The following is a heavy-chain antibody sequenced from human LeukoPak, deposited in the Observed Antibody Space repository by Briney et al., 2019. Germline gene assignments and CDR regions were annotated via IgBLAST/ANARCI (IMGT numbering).Heavy chain of an antibody. D-gene: IGHD3-22*01. J-gene: IGHJ4*02. CDR1: GFTFSSYS. Sequence: GGSLRLSCAASGFTFSSYSMNWVRQAPGKGLEWGSYISGSSSTIYYADSVKGRFTISRDNGKNTLYLQMNSLRAEDTAVYYCARGSTYYDSSCQGPFYYWGQGTLVTVSS. CDR3: ARGSTYYDSSCQGPFYY. V-gene: IGHV3-48*01. CDR2: ISGSSSTI.